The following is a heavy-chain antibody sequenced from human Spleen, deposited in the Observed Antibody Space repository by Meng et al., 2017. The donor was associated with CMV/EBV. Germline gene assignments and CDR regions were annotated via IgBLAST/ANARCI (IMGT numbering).Heavy chain of an antibody. D-gene: IGHD6-13*01. CDR3: ARRYITAAFYGMDV. CDR2: INPNSGAT. CDR1: GYTFTAYD. J-gene: IGHJ6*02. Sequence: ASVKVSCKASGYTFTAYDINWVRQAPGQGLEWMGWINPNSGATDYAQRFQGRGTMTRDTSSSTAYMEVTGLRSDDTAIYYCARRYITAAFYGMDVWGLGTTVTVSS. V-gene: IGHV1-2*02.